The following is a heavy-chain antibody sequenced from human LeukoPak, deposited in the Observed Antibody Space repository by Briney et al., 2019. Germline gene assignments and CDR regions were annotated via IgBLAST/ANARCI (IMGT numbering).Heavy chain of an antibody. CDR2: INHSGST. D-gene: IGHD3-9*01. V-gene: IGHV4-34*01. J-gene: IGHJ4*02. CDR1: GGSISSYY. CDR3: ARLRVYDILTGYYKQNPFDY. Sequence: SETLSLTCTVSGGSISSYYWSWIRQPPGKGLEWIGEINHSGSTNYNPSLKSRVTISVDTSKNQFSLKLSSVTAADTAVYYCARLRVYDILTGYYKQNPFDYWGQGTLVTVSS.